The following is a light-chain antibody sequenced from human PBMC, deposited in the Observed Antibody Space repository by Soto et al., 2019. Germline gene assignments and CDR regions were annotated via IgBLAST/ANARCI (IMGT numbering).Light chain of an antibody. J-gene: IGKJ4*01. CDR3: QQYGNSPPVT. CDR2: GAS. CDR1: QSINNNY. V-gene: IGKV3-20*01. Sequence: EVVLTQSPGTVSLSPGERATLSCRASQSINNNYVAWYQHKPGQAPRLLIYGASSRATGIPDRFSGRGSGTDFTLTISRLEPEDFAVYYCQQYGNSPPVTFGGGTRLDIK.